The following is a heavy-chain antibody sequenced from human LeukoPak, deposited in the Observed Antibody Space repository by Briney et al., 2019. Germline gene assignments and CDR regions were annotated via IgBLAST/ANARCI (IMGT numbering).Heavy chain of an antibody. CDR1: GASIRDYY. Sequence: SETLSLTCNVSGASIRDYYWSWIRQSAGKGLEWIGRIYAAETDFNPSLKSRLTMSIDTSKNQFSLKLRSVTAADTAVYYCARHQGWLQWEYWGQGTLVTVSS. V-gene: IGHV4-4*07. D-gene: IGHD5-24*01. CDR2: IYAAET. J-gene: IGHJ4*02. CDR3: ARHQGWLQWEY.